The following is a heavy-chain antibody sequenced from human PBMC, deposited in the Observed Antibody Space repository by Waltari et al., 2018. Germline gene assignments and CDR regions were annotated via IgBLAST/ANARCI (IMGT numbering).Heavy chain of an antibody. CDR1: GYTFTGYY. Sequence: QVQLVQSGAEVKKPGASVKVSCKASGYTFTGYYMHWVRQAPGQGLEWMGGIIPILGIANYAQKFQGRVTITADESTSTAYMELSSLRSEDTAVYYCAREVEGAQGEDAFDIWGQGTMVTVSS. V-gene: IGHV1-69*10. CDR3: AREVEGAQGEDAFDI. D-gene: IGHD1-26*01. J-gene: IGHJ3*02. CDR2: IIPILGIA.